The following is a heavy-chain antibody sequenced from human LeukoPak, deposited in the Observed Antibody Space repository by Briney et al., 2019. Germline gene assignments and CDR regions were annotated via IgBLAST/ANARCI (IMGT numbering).Heavy chain of an antibody. CDR1: GGSISSYY. CDR2: IYYSGST. CDR3: AKDRSQALLLAYCGGDCYFDY. J-gene: IGHJ4*02. V-gene: IGHV4-59*12. D-gene: IGHD2-21*02. Sequence: SETLSLTCTVSGGSISSYYWSWIRQPPGKGLEWIGYIYYSGSTNYNPSLKSRVTISVDTSKNQFSLKLSSVTAADTAVYYCAKDRSQALLLAYCGGDCYFDYWGQGTLVTVSS.